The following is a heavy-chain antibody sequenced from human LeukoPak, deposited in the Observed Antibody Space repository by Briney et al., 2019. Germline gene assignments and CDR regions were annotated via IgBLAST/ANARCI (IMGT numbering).Heavy chain of an antibody. Sequence: PGGSLRLSCAASGFTFSSYSMNWVRQAPGKGLEWVSYISSSSSTIYYADSVKGRFTISRDNAKNSLYLQMNSLRAEDTAVYYCAKAGAVVVVVAKYFDYWGQGTLVTVSS. V-gene: IGHV3-48*01. J-gene: IGHJ4*02. D-gene: IGHD2-15*01. CDR3: AKAGAVVVVVAKYFDY. CDR1: GFTFSSYS. CDR2: ISSSSSTI.